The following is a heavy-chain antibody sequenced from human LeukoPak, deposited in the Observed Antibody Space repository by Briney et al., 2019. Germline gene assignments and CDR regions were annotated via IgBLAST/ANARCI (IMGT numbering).Heavy chain of an antibody. CDR1: GYSFTSYW. CDR3: ARQGYCSSTSCYGFYYGMDV. J-gene: IGHJ6*02. CDR2: IDPSDSYT. Sequence: GESLKISCKGSGYSFTSYWISCVRQMPGKGLEWMGRIDPSDSYTNYSPSFQGHVTISADKSISTAYLQWSSLKASDTAMYYCARQGYCSSTSCYGFYYGMDVWGQGTTVTVSS. D-gene: IGHD2-2*01. V-gene: IGHV5-10-1*01.